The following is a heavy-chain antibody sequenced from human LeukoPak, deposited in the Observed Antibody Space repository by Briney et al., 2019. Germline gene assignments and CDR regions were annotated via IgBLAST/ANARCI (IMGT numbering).Heavy chain of an antibody. CDR2: INHNGST. CDR1: GGSLSGYY. CDR3: ARGLRGTTVTTAFDY. J-gene: IGHJ4*02. V-gene: IGHV4-34*01. D-gene: IGHD4-17*01. Sequence: PSETLSLTCAVYGGSLSGYYWSWIRQPPGKGLEWIGEINHNGSTNYNPSLKSRVTISVDTSKNQFSLKLSSVTAADTAVYSCARGLRGTTVTTAFDYWGQGTLVTVSS.